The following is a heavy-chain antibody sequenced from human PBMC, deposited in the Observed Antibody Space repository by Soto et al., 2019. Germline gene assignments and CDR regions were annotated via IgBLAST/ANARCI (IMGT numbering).Heavy chain of an antibody. CDR3: AKDMLGYCSGGSCYSSGMDV. V-gene: IGHV3-30*18. J-gene: IGHJ6*02. CDR1: GFTFSSYG. CDR2: ISYDGSNK. D-gene: IGHD2-15*01. Sequence: QVQLVESGGGVVQPGRSLRLSCAASGFTFSSYGMHWVRQAPGKGLEWVAVISYDGSNKYYADSVKGRFTIPRDNSKNTLYLQMNSLRAEDTAVYYCAKDMLGYCSGGSCYSSGMDVWGQGTTVTVSS.